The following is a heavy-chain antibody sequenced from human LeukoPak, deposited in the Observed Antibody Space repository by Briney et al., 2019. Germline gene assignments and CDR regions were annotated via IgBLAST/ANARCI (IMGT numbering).Heavy chain of an antibody. CDR2: ISTSAGST. Sequence: GGPLRLSCAASGFTFSSYAMSWVRQAPGTGLEWVSGISTSAGSTSYADSVKGRFTISRDNSKNILYLQMNSLRAEDTAIYYCAKDIAIFAPTDYWGQGTLVTVSS. V-gene: IGHV3-23*01. J-gene: IGHJ4*02. D-gene: IGHD3-3*01. CDR3: AKDIAIFAPTDY. CDR1: GFTFSSYA.